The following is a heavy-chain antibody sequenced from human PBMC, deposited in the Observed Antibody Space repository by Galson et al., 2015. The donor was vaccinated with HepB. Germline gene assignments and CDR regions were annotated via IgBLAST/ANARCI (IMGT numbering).Heavy chain of an antibody. Sequence: SLRLSCAASGFNFNYYWMSWVRQVSGKGLQWVANIKQDGTDKYYVESVKGRFTIFRDNANSTLYLQMNNLRVEDTAIYYCVRKPWGLFDYWARDPLSPSPQ. CDR3: VRKPWGLFDY. J-gene: IGHJ4*02. CDR2: IKQDGTDK. CDR1: GFNFNYYW. D-gene: IGHD3-16*01. V-gene: IGHV3-7*03.